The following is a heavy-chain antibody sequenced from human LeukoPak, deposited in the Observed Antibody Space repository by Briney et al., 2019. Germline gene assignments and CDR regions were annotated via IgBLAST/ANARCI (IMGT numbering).Heavy chain of an antibody. CDR2: IYTSGST. CDR1: GGSFSGYY. CDR3: ARDPTYYYDSSGYAFDI. V-gene: IGHV4-4*07. J-gene: IGHJ3*02. Sequence: KPSETLSLTCAVYGGSFSGYYWSWIRQPAGKGLEWIGRIYTSGSTNYNPSLKSRVTMSVDTSKNQFSLKLSSVTAADTAVYYCARDPTYYYDSSGYAFDIWGQGTMVTVSS. D-gene: IGHD3-22*01.